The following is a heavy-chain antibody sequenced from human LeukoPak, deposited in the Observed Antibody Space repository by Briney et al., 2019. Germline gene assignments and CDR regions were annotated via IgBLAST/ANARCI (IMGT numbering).Heavy chain of an antibody. D-gene: IGHD3-22*01. J-gene: IGHJ4*02. CDR3: ASFRYYYDSSGYHFDY. CDR1: GFTFSSYS. CDR2: ISSSSSTI. V-gene: IGHV3-48*02. Sequence: PGGSLRLSCAASGFTFSSYSMNWVRQAPGKGLEWVSYISSSSSTIYYADSVKGRFTISRDNAKNSLYLQMNSLRDEDTAVYYCASFRYYYDSSGYHFDYWGQGTLVTVSS.